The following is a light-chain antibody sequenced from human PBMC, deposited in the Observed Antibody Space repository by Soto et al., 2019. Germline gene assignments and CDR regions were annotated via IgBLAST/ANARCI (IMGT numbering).Light chain of an antibody. CDR1: QSVSSS. CDR2: GVS. J-gene: IGKJ5*01. Sequence: EIVMTQSPATLSVSPGERATLSCRASQSVSSSLAWYQQKPGQAPRLLIYGVSTRATGIPARFSGSGSGTEFTLTISSLQSEDFAVYYCQQYNNWPITFGQGTRLEIK. CDR3: QQYNNWPIT. V-gene: IGKV3-15*01.